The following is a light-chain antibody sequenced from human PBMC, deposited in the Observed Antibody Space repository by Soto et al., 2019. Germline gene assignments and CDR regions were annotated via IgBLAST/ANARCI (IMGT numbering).Light chain of an antibody. Sequence: QSVLTQPRSVSGSPGQSVTISCTGTSSDVGGYNYVSWYQQHPGKAPKLMIYDVSKRPSGVPDRFSGSKSGNTASLTIYGLQAEDEADYYCCSYAGSYTALRVFGGGTKLTVL. CDR2: DVS. V-gene: IGLV2-11*01. J-gene: IGLJ3*02. CDR3: CSYAGSYTALRV. CDR1: SSDVGGYNY.